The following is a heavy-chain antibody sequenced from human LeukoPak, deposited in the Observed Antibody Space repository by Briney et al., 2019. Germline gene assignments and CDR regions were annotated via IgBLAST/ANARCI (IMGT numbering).Heavy chain of an antibody. J-gene: IGHJ3*02. Sequence: SETLSLTCTVSGGSISSYYWSWIRQPPGKGLEWSGYIYYSGSTNYNPSLKSRVTISVDTSKNQFSLKLSSVTAADTAVYYCARGSSGSYYRFYAFDIWGQGTMVTVSS. V-gene: IGHV4-59*01. CDR2: IYYSGST. D-gene: IGHD3-10*01. CDR3: ARGSSGSYYRFYAFDI. CDR1: GGSISSYY.